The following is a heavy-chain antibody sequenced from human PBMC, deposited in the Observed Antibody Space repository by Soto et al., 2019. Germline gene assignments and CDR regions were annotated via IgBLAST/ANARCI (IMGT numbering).Heavy chain of an antibody. Sequence: SETLSLTCTVSGGSISSGGYYWSWIRQHPGKGLEWIGYIYYSGSTYYNPSLKSRVTISVDTSKNQFSLKLSSVTAADTAVYYCARGAQQLVRPIMDVWGQGTTVTVSS. J-gene: IGHJ6*02. CDR1: GGSISSGGYY. CDR3: ARGAQQLVRPIMDV. CDR2: IYYSGST. V-gene: IGHV4-31*03. D-gene: IGHD6-13*01.